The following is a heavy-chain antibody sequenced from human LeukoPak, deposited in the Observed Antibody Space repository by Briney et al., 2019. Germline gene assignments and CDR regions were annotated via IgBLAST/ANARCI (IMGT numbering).Heavy chain of an antibody. J-gene: IGHJ4*02. D-gene: IGHD5-12*01. CDR1: GGSFSGYY. Sequence: SETLSLTCAVYGGSFSGYYWSWIRQPPGKGLEWIGEINHSGSTNYNPSLKSRVTISVDTSKNQFSLKLSSVTAADTAVYYCARGASGYAFDCWGQGTLVTVSS. CDR2: INHSGST. V-gene: IGHV4-34*01. CDR3: ARGASGYAFDC.